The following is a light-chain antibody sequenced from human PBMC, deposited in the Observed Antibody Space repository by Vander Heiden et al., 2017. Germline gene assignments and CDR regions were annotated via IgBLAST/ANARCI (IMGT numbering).Light chain of an antibody. Sequence: DSVLTQSPGTMSLSPGERATVSCRASQSLSNIYLAWYQQKPGQAPRLLLSGASDMATGIPDRFSGNGFVSDLTLTVSRLTPDDSSLPSFQQGGSAPITFGQGTQLDI. J-gene: IGKJ5*01. CDR2: GAS. CDR3: QQGGSAPIT. V-gene: IGKV3-20*01. CDR1: QSLSNIY.